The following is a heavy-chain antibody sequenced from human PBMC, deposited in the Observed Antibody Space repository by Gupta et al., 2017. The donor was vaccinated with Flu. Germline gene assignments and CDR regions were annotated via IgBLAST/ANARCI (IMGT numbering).Heavy chain of an antibody. D-gene: IGHD3-10*01. CDR2: IGTSGSRG. CDR3: ARDGDLSRHSGNFEY. J-gene: IGHJ4*01. Sequence: EKQRVEPGGGLVEPGGSLRLSFVAPGSPFSRYEPHWFRQDPGKGLEWVSFIGTSGSRGYHADSVKGRFTISRDNAKNSLFLQRNSLRPEDTAVYYCARDGDLSRHSGNFEYWGQGTLVTVSS. V-gene: IGHV3-48*03. CDR1: GSPFSRYE.